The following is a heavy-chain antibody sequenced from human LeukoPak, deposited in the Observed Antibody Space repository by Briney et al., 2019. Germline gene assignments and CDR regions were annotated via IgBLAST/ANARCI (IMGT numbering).Heavy chain of an antibody. D-gene: IGHD5-18*01. CDR2: IYYSGGT. CDR3: ARGDTAIPRY. J-gene: IGHJ4*02. CDR1: GGSISSDY. Sequence: SETLSLTCTVSGGSISSDYWSWIRQPPGKGLEWIGYIYYSGGTNYNPSLKSRVTMSVDTSKNQFPLRLSSVTAADTAVYYCARGDTAIPRYWGQGTLVTVSS. V-gene: IGHV4-59*01.